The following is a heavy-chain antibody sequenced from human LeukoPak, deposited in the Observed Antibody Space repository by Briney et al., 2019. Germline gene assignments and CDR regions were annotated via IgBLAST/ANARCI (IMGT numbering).Heavy chain of an antibody. J-gene: IGHJ5*02. V-gene: IGHV3-23*01. Sequence: PGGSLSLSCAASGFTFSSYAMSWVRQAPGKGLEWVSAISGSGGSTYYADSVKGRFTISRDNSKNTLYLQMNSLRAEDTAVYYCAKETGLGHDFWSDLIWFDPWGQGSLVTLSS. CDR1: GFTFSSYA. CDR2: ISGSGGST. CDR3: AKETGLGHDFWSDLIWFDP. D-gene: IGHD3-3*01.